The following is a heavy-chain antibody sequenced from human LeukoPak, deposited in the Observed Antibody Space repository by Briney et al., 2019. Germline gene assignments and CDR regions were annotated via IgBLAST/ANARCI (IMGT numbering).Heavy chain of an antibody. CDR3: ARVLQNYYYLDV. J-gene: IGHJ6*03. D-gene: IGHD3-3*01. V-gene: IGHV4-59*11. CDR1: GGSISSHY. CDR2: IYDSEST. Sequence: SETLSLTCTVSGGSISSHYWSWVRQPPGKGLKWIGNIYDSESTHYKSSLKSRVTISVDTSKNQFSLRLSSVTAADTAVYYCARVLQNYYYLDVWGKGTTVTVSS.